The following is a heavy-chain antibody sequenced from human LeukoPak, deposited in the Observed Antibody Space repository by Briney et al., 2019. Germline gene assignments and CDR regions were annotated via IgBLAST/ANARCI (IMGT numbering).Heavy chain of an antibody. Sequence: GGSLRLSCAASGFTFSNYAMSWVRQAPGKGLEWLSAISGIGGSKYYADSVTGRFTISRDNSNNTLDLQMNSLRADDTAVYYCTKAARIAGPSYYYYGMDVWGKGTTVTVST. V-gene: IGHV3-23*01. CDR2: ISGIGGSK. J-gene: IGHJ6*04. CDR3: TKAARIAGPSYYYYGMDV. D-gene: IGHD6-13*01. CDR1: GFTFSNYA.